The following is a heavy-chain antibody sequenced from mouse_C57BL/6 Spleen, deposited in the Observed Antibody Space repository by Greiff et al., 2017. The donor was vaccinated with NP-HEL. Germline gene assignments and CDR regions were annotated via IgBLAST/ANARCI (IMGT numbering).Heavy chain of an antibody. Sequence: VQLQQPGAELVKPGASVKLSCKASGYTFTSYWMHWVKQRPGQGLEWIGMIHPNSGSTNYNEKFKSKATLTVDKSSSTAYMQLSSLTSEDSAVYYCARLGYYGSRAEPWYFDVWGTGTTVTVSS. CDR3: ARLGYYGSRAEPWYFDV. D-gene: IGHD1-1*01. J-gene: IGHJ1*03. CDR1: GYTFTSYW. V-gene: IGHV1-64*01. CDR2: IHPNSGST.